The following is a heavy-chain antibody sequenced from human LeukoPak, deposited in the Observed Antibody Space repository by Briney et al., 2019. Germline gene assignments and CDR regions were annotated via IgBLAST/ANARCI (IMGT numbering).Heavy chain of an antibody. D-gene: IGHD6-13*01. V-gene: IGHV6-1*01. Sequence: QTLSLTCAISGYTVTNNSTAWVWISPAPSIDLVWLVRTYYRSKWYKDYAVSVKSRITIIPNTSKNQFSLQLNSVTPENTAVYYCARGRSWGESGFDYWGERTLVTVSS. CDR3: ARGRSWGESGFDY. CDR2: TYYRSKWYK. J-gene: IGHJ4*02. CDR1: GYTVTNNSTA.